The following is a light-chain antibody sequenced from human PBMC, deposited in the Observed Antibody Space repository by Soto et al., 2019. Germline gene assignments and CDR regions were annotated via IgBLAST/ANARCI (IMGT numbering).Light chain of an antibody. CDR1: HTIMTY. J-gene: IGKJ1*01. V-gene: IGKV1-39*01. CDR3: QQSYNSPQT. Sequence: DTQMTQSPSSLSASVGDEVTITCRASHTIMTYLNWYQLKPGKPPRLLIYAASSLQSGVPSRFSGSGSGTDFTLTINSLQPEDFATYSCQQSYNSPQTFGQGTKVDIK. CDR2: AAS.